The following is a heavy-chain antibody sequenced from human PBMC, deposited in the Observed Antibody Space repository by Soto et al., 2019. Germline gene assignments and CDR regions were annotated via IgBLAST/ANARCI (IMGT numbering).Heavy chain of an antibody. CDR1: GYTFTGYY. CDR2: INPNSGGT. D-gene: IGHD1-26*01. V-gene: IGHV1-2*04. CDR3: SRSIGATSHAFDI. J-gene: IGHJ3*02. Sequence: ASVKVSCKASGYTFTGYYMHWVRQAPGQGLEWMGWINPNSGGTNYAQKFQGWVTMTRDTSISTAYMELSRLRSDDTAVYYWSRSIGATSHAFDILGQGTRVNV.